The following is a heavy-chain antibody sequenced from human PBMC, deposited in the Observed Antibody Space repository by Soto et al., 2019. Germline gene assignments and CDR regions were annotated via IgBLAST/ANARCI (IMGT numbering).Heavy chain of an antibody. V-gene: IGHV3-30*04. CDR1: GFTYSNHA. J-gene: IGHJ6*02. CDR3: ARDQTGYLGPAPPYYYYYGMDV. D-gene: IGHD2-2*01. CDR2: ILYDGFTR. Sequence: LGESGGGAVQPGRSLRISCAASGFTYSNHAMHWVRQAPGKGLEWVAVILYDGFTRYYADSVKGRFTISRDDSKNTVYLQMDSLSAEDTAVYYCARDQTGYLGPAPPYYYYYGMDVWGHGTTVTVTS.